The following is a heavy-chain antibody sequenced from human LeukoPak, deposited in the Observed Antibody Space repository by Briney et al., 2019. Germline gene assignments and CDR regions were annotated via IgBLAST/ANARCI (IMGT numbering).Heavy chain of an antibody. CDR1: GFTFSSYA. V-gene: IGHV3-23*01. Sequence: GGSLTLSCAASGFTFSSYAMIWVRQAPGKGLECVSAISGSGGSTYYADSVKGRFTISRDNSKNTLYLQMNRLRAEDTAVYYCAKQRLAYFDYWGQGTLVTVSS. CDR3: AKQRLAYFDY. J-gene: IGHJ4*02. CDR2: ISGSGGST. D-gene: IGHD3-9*01.